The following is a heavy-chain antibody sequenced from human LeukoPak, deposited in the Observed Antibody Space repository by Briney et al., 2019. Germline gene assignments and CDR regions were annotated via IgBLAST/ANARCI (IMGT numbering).Heavy chain of an antibody. Sequence: GGSLRLSCAASGFPFSSYWMSWVRQAPGKGLEWVANIKQDGSEKYYVDSVKGRFTISRDNAKNSLYLQMNSLRAEDTAVYYCARDYPSMDVWGQGTTVTVSS. CDR3: ARDYPSMDV. CDR1: GFPFSSYW. V-gene: IGHV3-7*01. CDR2: IKQDGSEK. J-gene: IGHJ6*02.